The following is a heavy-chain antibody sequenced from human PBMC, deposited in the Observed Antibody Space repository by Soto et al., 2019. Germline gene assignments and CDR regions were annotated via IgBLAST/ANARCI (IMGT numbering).Heavy chain of an antibody. V-gene: IGHV1-8*01. CDR1: GYTFTSYD. D-gene: IGHD2-15*01. Sequence: ASVKVSCKASGYTFTSYDINWVRQATGQGLEWMGWMNPNSGNTGYAQKFQGRVTMTRNTSISTAYMELSSLRSEDTAVYYCARGPHLQYCSGGTSYSDSRAQRTPLTVSS. CDR3: ARGPHLQYCSGGTSYSDS. J-gene: IGHJ4*02. CDR2: MNPNSGNT.